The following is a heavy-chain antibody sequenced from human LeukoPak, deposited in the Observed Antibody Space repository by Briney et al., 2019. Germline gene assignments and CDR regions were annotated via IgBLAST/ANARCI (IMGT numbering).Heavy chain of an antibody. J-gene: IGHJ4*02. CDR3: ARGSTNGVCYK. V-gene: IGHV3-48*03. D-gene: IGHD2-8*01. CDR1: GFTFSSYE. Sequence: PGGSLRLSCAASGFTFSSYEMNWVRQAPGKGLEWVSYISSSGSTIYYADSVKGRFTISRDNAKNSLYLQMNSLRAEDTAVYYCARGSTNGVCYKWGQGTLVTVSS. CDR2: ISSSGSTI.